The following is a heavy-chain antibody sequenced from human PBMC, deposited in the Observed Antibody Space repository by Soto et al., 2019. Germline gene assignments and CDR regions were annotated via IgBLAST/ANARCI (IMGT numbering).Heavy chain of an antibody. CDR2: ISYDGSNK. V-gene: IGHV3-30*18. J-gene: IGHJ4*02. CDR3: GKGAWDY. CDR1: GFTFSSYG. Sequence: QVQLVESGGGVVQPGRSLRLSCAASGFTFSSYGMHWVRQAPGKGLEWVAVISYDGSNKYYADSVKGRFTISRDNSKNTLYLQMNSLRAEDTAVYYCGKGAWDYWGQGTLVTVSS.